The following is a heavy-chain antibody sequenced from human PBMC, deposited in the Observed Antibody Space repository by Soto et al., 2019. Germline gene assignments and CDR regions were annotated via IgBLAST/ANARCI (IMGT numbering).Heavy chain of an antibody. CDR1: GGTFSSYA. V-gene: IGHV1-69*13. CDR3: ARALELRLAFDI. CDR2: IIPIFGTA. D-gene: IGHD1-7*01. J-gene: IGHJ3*02. Sequence: SVKVSCKASGGTFSSYAISWVRQAPGQGLEWMGGIIPIFGTANYAQKFQGRVTITADESTNTAYMELSSLRSEDTAVYYCARALELRLAFDIWGQGTMVTVSS.